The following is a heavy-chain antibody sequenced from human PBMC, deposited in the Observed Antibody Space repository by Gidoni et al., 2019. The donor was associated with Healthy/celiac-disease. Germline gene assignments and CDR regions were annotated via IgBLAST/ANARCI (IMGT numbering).Heavy chain of an antibody. J-gene: IGHJ6*02. CDR3: AKDIGAATRYYYYGMDV. D-gene: IGHD2-15*01. V-gene: IGHV3-9*01. CDR2: ISWKSGSI. Sequence: EVQLVESGGGLVQPGRSLRLSCAASGFPFDDYAMHWVRQAPGKGLEWVSGISWKSGSIGYADSVKGRFTISRDNAKNSLYLQMNSLRAEDTALYYCAKDIGAATRYYYYGMDVWGQGTTVTVSS. CDR1: GFPFDDYA.